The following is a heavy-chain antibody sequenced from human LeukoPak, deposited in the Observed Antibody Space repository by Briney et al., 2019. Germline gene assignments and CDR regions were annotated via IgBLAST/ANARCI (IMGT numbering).Heavy chain of an antibody. CDR2: IYTSGST. D-gene: IGHD3-10*01. Sequence: PSETLSLTCTVSGGSISSYYWSWIRQPAGKGLEWIGRIYTSGSTNYNPSLKSRVTMSVDTSKNQFSLKLSSVTAADTAVYYCARDLQYYYGSGSSFDYWGQGTLVTVSS. J-gene: IGHJ4*02. V-gene: IGHV4-4*07. CDR3: ARDLQYYYGSGSSFDY. CDR1: GGSISSYY.